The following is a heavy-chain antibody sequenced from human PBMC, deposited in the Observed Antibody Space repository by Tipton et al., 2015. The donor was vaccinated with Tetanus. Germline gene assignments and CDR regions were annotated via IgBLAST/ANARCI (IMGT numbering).Heavy chain of an antibody. D-gene: IGHD3-10*01. V-gene: IGHV3-11*01. CDR3: ARDAYGSGSYFDL. J-gene: IGHJ4*02. CDR1: RFTFSDYY. CDR2: ISPGGTTI. Sequence: GSLRLSCAASRFTFSDYYMSWIRQAPEKGLEWISYISPGGTTINYIDSVKGRFTISRDNAKNLMFLQMSALRAEDMGVYYCARDAYGSGSYFDLWGLGTQVTVSS.